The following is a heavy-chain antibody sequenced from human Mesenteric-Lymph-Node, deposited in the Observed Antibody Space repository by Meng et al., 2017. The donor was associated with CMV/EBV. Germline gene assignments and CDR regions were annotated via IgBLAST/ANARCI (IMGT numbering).Heavy chain of an antibody. Sequence: GGSLRLSCAASGFTFRSYALSWVRQAPGKGLEWVAVISYDGSKTYYADSVKGRFTIARDNSKNTLSLQMNSLRAEDTAVYYCARVGSGWSQPFDSWGQGTLVTVSS. CDR1: GFTFRSYA. J-gene: IGHJ4*02. D-gene: IGHD6-19*01. CDR2: ISYDGSKT. CDR3: ARVGSGWSQPFDS. V-gene: IGHV3-30*04.